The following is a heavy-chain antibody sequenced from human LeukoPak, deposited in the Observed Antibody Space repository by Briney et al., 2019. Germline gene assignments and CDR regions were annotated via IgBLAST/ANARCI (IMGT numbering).Heavy chain of an antibody. D-gene: IGHD6-13*01. J-gene: IGHJ4*02. Sequence: PSETLSQTSAVSGGSISSSNWWSRVRQPPGKGLEWIGEIYHSGSTNYNPSLKSRVTISVDKSKNQFSLKLSSVTAADTAVYYCARGETHSRSCLCHRGQGTRFTVSS. V-gene: IGHV4-4*02. CDR2: IYHSGST. CDR3: ARGETHSRSCLCH. CDR1: GGSISSSNW.